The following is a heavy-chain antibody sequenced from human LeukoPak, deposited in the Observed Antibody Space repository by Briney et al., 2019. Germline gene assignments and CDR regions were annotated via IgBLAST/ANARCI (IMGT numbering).Heavy chain of an antibody. CDR2: INSDGSST. CDR3: ASVPLRGAGDY. D-gene: IGHD5-24*01. J-gene: IGHJ4*02. V-gene: IGHV3-74*01. Sequence: GGSLRLSCAASGFTFSSYWMHWVRQAPGKGLVWVSRINSDGSSTSYADSVKGRFTISRDNAKNTLYLQMSSPRAEDTAVYYCASVPLRGAGDYWGQGTLVTVSS. CDR1: GFTFSSYW.